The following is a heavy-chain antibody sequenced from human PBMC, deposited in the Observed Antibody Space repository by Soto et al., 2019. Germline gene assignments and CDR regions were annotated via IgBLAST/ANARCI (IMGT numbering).Heavy chain of an antibody. V-gene: IGHV3-66*01. D-gene: IGHD4-17*01. Sequence: GGSLRLSCAASGVTVSSNYMSWVRQAPGKRLEWVSVIYSGGSTYYADSVKGRFTISRDNSKNTLYLQMNSLRAEDTAVYYCARDPVNYGAYSIDYWCQGTLVTVSS. J-gene: IGHJ4*02. CDR3: ARDPVNYGAYSIDY. CDR2: IYSGGST. CDR1: GVTVSSNY.